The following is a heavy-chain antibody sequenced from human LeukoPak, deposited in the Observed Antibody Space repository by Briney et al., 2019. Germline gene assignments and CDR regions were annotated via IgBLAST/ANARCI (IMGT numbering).Heavy chain of an antibody. V-gene: IGHV3-73*01. CDR3: AKSRHPYNWNDGAFFDY. CDR1: GFTFSGSA. CDR2: IRSKANSYAT. J-gene: IGHJ4*02. D-gene: IGHD1-20*01. Sequence: PGGSLKLSCAASGFTFSGSAMHWVRQASGKGLEWVGRIRSKANSYATAYAASVKGRFTISRDDSKNTAYLQMNSLRAEDTAVYYCAKSRHPYNWNDGAFFDYWGQGTLVTVSS.